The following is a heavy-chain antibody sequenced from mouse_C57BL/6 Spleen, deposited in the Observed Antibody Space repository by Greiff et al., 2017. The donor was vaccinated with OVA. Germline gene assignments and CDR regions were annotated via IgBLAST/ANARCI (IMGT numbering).Heavy chain of an antibody. CDR3: ERNYFDY. CDR1: GYAFSSYW. CDR2: IYPGDGDT. V-gene: IGHV1-80*01. Sequence: QVQLQQSGAELVKPGASVKISCKASGYAFSSYWMNWVQQRPGKGLEWIGQIYPGDGDTNYNGKFKGKATLTADKSSSTAYMQLSSQTSEDSAVYFCERNYFDYWGQGTTLTVSS. J-gene: IGHJ2*01.